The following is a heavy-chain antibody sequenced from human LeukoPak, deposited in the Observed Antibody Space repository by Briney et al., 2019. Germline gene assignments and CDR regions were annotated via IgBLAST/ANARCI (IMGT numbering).Heavy chain of an antibody. J-gene: IGHJ4*02. Sequence: PGGSLRLSCAASGFTFSSYSMNWVRQAPGKGLEWVSSISSSSSYIYYADSVKGRFTISRDNAKNSLYLQMNSLRAEDTAVYYCARDRGYSSSEGLFDYWGQGTLVTVSS. CDR2: ISSSSSYI. V-gene: IGHV3-21*01. CDR1: GFTFSSYS. D-gene: IGHD6-13*01. CDR3: ARDRGYSSSEGLFDY.